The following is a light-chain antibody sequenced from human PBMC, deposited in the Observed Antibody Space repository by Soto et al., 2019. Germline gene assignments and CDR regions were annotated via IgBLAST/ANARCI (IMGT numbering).Light chain of an antibody. CDR2: GNT. V-gene: IGLV1-40*01. CDR1: SSNIGADYH. J-gene: IGLJ2*01. CDR3: QSYDSSLSGVV. Sequence: QSVLTQPPSVSGAPGQRVTISCTGSSSNIGADYHVHWYQHLPGTAPKLLIYGNTDRPSGVPDRFSGSKSGTSASLAITGLQAVDEADYYCQSYDSSLSGVVFGGGTKLTVL.